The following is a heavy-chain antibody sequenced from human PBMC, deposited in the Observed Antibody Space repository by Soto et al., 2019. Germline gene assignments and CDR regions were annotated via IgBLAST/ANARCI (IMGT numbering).Heavy chain of an antibody. J-gene: IGHJ5*02. CDR2: INPHGGST. V-gene: IGHV1-46*01. D-gene: IGHD3-3*01. CDR1: GDTFTSYY. CDR3: ARSSGGNFGIIIEGSNWFDP. Sequence: GASVKVSCKAPGDTFTSYYLNWVRQAPGQGLEWMGVINPHGGSTKYAQKFQGRITMTRDTSRSTVYMELSSPRSDDTAIYYCARSSGGNFGIIIEGSNWFDPWGQGTLVTVSS.